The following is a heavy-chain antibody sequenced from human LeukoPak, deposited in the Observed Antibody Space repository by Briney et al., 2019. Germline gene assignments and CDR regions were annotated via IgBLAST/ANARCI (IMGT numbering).Heavy chain of an antibody. J-gene: IGHJ6*02. CDR3: VRHNHMDV. CDR2: IHLSGGSV. V-gene: IGHV1-46*01. CDR1: GGTFSSYA. Sequence: GASVTVSCTASGGTFSSYAISWVRQAPGQGLEWMAIIHLSGGSVDYTQKFQGRVTVTRDTSTSTVYMEVNSLRSEDTAVYYCVRHNHMDVWGQGTMVIVSS.